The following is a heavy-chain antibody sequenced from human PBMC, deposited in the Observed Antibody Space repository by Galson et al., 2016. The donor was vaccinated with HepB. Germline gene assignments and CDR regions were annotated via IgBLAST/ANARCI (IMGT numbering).Heavy chain of an antibody. CDR2: ISSSSRYI. Sequence: SLRLSCAASGFTFSGYSMNWVRQAPGKGLEWVSSISSSSRYIYYADSVKGRFTISRDNAKNSLYLQMNSLRAEDTAVYYCARGGYCSSPTCYPLDYWGQGTLVTVSS. D-gene: IGHD2-2*01. V-gene: IGHV3-21*01. CDR3: ARGGYCSSPTCYPLDY. J-gene: IGHJ4*02. CDR1: GFTFSGYS.